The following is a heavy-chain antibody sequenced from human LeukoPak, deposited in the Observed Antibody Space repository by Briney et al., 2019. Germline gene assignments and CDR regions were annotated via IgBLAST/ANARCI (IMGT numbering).Heavy chain of an antibody. J-gene: IGHJ6*03. CDR3: ARAPPPSGYYYYYYYMDV. V-gene: IGHV3-21*04. Sequence: GGSLRLSCAASGFTFSSYSMNWVRQAPGKGLEWVSSISSSSSYIYYADSVKGRFTISRDNAKNSLYLQMNSLRAEDTAVYYCARAPPPSGYYYYYYYMDVWGKGTTVTVSS. CDR1: GFTFSSYS. D-gene: IGHD3-3*01. CDR2: ISSSSSYI.